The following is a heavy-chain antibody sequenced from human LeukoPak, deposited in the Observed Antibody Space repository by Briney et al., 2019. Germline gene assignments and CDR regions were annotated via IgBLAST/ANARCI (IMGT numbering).Heavy chain of an antibody. V-gene: IGHV3-23*01. CDR3: VRETATITYAFDI. D-gene: IGHD5-24*01. Sequence: GGSLRLSCAASGFTFRSYALSWVRQAPGKGLEWVSAISESGGTRDYVDSVKGRFTISKDNSKNTLYLQMSSLRAEDTAVYYCVRETATITYAFDIWGQGTMVTVSS. J-gene: IGHJ3*02. CDR1: GFTFRSYA. CDR2: ISESGGTR.